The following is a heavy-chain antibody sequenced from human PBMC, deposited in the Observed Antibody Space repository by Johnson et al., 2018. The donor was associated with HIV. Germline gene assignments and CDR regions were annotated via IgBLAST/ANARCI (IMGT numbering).Heavy chain of an antibody. V-gene: IGHV3-11*04. CDR2: ISSSGNTI. J-gene: IGHJ3*02. Sequence: QLVESGGGLVKPGGSLRLSCAASGFTFSDYYMSWIRQAPGKGLEWVSYISSSGNTIYNADSVKGRFTISRDNAKNSLYLQMNSLRVEDTAVYYCARDESGYDEGFDAFDIWGQGTMVTVSS. CDR1: GFTFSDYY. CDR3: ARDESGYDEGFDAFDI. D-gene: IGHD5-12*01.